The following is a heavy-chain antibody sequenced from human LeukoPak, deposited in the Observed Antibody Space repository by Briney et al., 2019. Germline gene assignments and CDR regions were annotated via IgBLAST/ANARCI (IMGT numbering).Heavy chain of an antibody. V-gene: IGHV3-23*01. Sequence: PGGSLRLSCAASGFTFSSYGMHWVRQAPGKGLEWVAGISDSGGSTSYVDSVKGRFTISRDNSKNTLYLQMNSLRPEDTAVYYCAKRMSYDSSGYPLDSWGQGTLVTVSS. CDR1: GFTFSSYG. CDR2: ISDSGGST. D-gene: IGHD3-22*01. CDR3: AKRMSYDSSGYPLDS. J-gene: IGHJ4*02.